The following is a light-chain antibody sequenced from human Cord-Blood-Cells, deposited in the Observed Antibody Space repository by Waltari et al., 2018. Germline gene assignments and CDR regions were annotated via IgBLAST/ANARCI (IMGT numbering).Light chain of an antibody. CDR1: QSVSSSY. Sequence: EIVLTQSPGTLSLSTGERATLSCRASQSVSSSYLAWYQQKPGQAPRLLIYGASSRATGIPDRFSGSGSGTDFTLTISRLEPEDFAVYYCQQYGSFGPGTKVDIK. CDR2: GAS. J-gene: IGKJ3*01. V-gene: IGKV3-20*01. CDR3: QQYGS.